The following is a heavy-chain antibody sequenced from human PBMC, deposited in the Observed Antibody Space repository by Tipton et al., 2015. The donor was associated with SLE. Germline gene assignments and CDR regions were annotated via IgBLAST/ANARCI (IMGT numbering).Heavy chain of an antibody. CDR1: GYSISSGYY. CDR3: ARDLVTMVQGVSDY. J-gene: IGHJ4*02. CDR2: IYHSGST. D-gene: IGHD3-10*01. V-gene: IGHV4-38-2*02. Sequence: LRLSCAVSGYSISSGYYWGWIRQPPGKGLEWIGSIYHSGSTYYNPSLKSRVTISVDTSKNQFSLKLSSVTAADTAVYYCARDLVTMVQGVSDYWGQGTLVTVSS.